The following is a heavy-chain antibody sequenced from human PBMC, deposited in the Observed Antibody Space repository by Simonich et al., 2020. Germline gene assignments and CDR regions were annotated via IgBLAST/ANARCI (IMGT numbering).Heavy chain of an antibody. Sequence: QVQLVQSGAEVKKPGASVKVSCKASGYTFTSYDINWVRQATGQGLEWMGWMNPNSGNTGYAQKFQGRVTITRDTSISTAYMELSRLRSDDTAVYYCARVEYSSSGYFDLWGRGTLVTVSS. V-gene: IGHV1-8*03. CDR1: GYTFTSYD. D-gene: IGHD6-6*01. CDR2: MNPNSGNT. J-gene: IGHJ2*01. CDR3: ARVEYSSSGYFDL.